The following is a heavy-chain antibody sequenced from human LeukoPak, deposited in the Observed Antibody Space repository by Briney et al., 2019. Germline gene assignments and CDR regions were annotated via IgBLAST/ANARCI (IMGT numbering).Heavy chain of an antibody. V-gene: IGHV3-23*01. CDR3: AKCITALLSPADAFDI. CDR2: ISGSGGST. D-gene: IGHD1-26*01. CDR1: GFTFSSYA. Sequence: PGGSLRLSCAASGFTFSSYAMSWVRQAPGKGLEWISAISGSGGSTYYADSVKGRFTISRDNSKKTLHLQMNSLRAEDTAVYYCAKCITALLSPADAFDIWGQGTMVTVSS. J-gene: IGHJ3*02.